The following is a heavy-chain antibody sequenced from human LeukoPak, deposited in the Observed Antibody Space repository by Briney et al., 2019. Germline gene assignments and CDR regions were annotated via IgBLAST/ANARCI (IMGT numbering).Heavy chain of an antibody. J-gene: IGHJ4*02. CDR1: GGSFSGYY. Sequence: PSETLSLTCAVYGGSFSGYYWSWIRQPPGKGLEWIGEINHSGSTNYNPSLKSRATISVDTSKNQFSLKLSSVTAADTAVYYCARGHYCSSTSCYGQRYYFDYWGQGTLVTVSS. CDR2: INHSGST. D-gene: IGHD2-2*01. CDR3: ARGHYCSSTSCYGQRYYFDY. V-gene: IGHV4-34*01.